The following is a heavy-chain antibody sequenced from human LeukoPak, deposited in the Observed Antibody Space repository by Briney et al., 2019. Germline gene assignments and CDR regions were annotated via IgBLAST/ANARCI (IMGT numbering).Heavy chain of an antibody. CDR1: GFTFSSLA. CDR2: ISGSGGTT. Sequence: RGSLRLSWAASGFTFSSLAMNRVPPAPGKGLEWFSAISGSGGTTYYADPVKGRFTISRDNSKHPLFLQMNSLRAEDTAVYYCAKDREGLSSGYDLEYFDYWGQGTLVTVSS. J-gene: IGHJ4*02. D-gene: IGHD5-12*01. V-gene: IGHV3-23*01. CDR3: AKDREGLSSGYDLEYFDY.